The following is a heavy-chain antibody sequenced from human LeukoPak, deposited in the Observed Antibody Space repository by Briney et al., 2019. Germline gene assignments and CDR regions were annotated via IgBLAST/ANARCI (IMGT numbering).Heavy chain of an antibody. V-gene: IGHV3-23*01. Sequence: GGSLRLSCKASGFTFKNSALSWIRQAPGKGLEWVSSISSSGSDTYYAESVQGRFSVSRDNSNNTLYLQMSGLRADDTAVYFCAKDPQASRWFDRWGQGTLVTVSS. CDR3: AKDPQASRWFDR. J-gene: IGHJ5*02. CDR1: GFTFKNSA. D-gene: IGHD1-26*01. CDR2: ISSSGSDT.